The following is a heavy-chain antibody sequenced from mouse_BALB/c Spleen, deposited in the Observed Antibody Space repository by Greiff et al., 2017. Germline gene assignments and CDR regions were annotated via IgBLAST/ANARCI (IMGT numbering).Heavy chain of an antibody. CDR3: AITTVVHYYAMDY. Sequence: EVKLQESGGGLVQPGGSLKLSCAASGFDFRRYWMSWVRQAPGKGLEWIGEINPDSSTINYTPSLKDKFIISRDNAKNTLYLQMSKVRSEDTALYYCAITTVVHYYAMDYWGQGTSVTVSS. CDR2: INPDSSTI. V-gene: IGHV4-1*02. J-gene: IGHJ4*01. CDR1: GFDFRRYW. D-gene: IGHD1-1*01.